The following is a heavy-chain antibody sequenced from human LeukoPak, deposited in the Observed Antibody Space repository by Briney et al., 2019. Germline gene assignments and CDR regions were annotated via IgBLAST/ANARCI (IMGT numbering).Heavy chain of an antibody. Sequence: SETLSLTCSVSDGSISSSGYYWGWIRQPPGKGLEWIGNIYYGGSTYYNPSLRSRVTISVDTSKNQFSLKLSSVTAADTAVYYCARHRYCPTGVCYYFDYWGQGTLVTVSS. D-gene: IGHD2-8*01. CDR3: ARHRYCPTGVCYYFDY. J-gene: IGHJ4*02. CDR1: DGSISSSGYY. CDR2: IYYGGST. V-gene: IGHV4-39*01.